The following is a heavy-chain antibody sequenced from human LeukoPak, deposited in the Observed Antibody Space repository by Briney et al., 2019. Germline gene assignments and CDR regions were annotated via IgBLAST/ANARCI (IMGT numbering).Heavy chain of an antibody. Sequence: ASVKVSCKASGYTFTSYAMHWVRQAPGQRLEWMGWINAGNGNTKYSQKFQGRVTITRDTSASTAYMELSSLRSEDTAVYYCASPRYCSGGSCYSRAFDIWGHGTMVTVSS. V-gene: IGHV1-3*01. CDR2: INAGNGNT. CDR3: ASPRYCSGGSCYSRAFDI. CDR1: GYTFTSYA. J-gene: IGHJ3*02. D-gene: IGHD2-15*01.